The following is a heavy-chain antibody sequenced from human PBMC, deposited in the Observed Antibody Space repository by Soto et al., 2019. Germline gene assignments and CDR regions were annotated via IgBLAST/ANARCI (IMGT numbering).Heavy chain of an antibody. CDR2: ISPQTGGT. D-gene: IGHD1-26*01. Sequence: SVKVSCKGSGYTFTGYYIHWVRQTPGQGPEWMGEISPQTGGTKYAQKYQGRVTMTRDTSITTVYMELSNLSPDDTAVYYCGRGRSGELVIFYWGQGTLVTGS. CDR3: GRGRSGELVIFY. J-gene: IGHJ4*02. V-gene: IGHV1-2*02. CDR1: GYTFTGYY.